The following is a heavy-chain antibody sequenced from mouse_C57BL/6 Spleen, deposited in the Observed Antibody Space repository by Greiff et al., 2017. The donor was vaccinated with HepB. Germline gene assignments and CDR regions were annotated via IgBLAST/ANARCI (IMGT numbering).Heavy chain of an antibody. CDR3: TRGGYDYPAWFAY. D-gene: IGHD2-4*01. CDR1: GYTFTDYE. CDR2: IDPETGGT. Sequence: VQLVESGAELVRPGASVTLSCKASGYTFTDYEMHWVKQTPVHGLEWIGAIDPETGGTAYNQKFKGKAILTADKSSSTAYMELRSLTSEDSAVYYCTRGGYDYPAWFAYWGQGTLVTVSA. J-gene: IGHJ3*01. V-gene: IGHV1-15*01.